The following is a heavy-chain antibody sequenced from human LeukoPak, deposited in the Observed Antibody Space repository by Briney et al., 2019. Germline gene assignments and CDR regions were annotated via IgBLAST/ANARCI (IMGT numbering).Heavy chain of an antibody. CDR1: GFTVSSNY. V-gene: IGHV3-53*01. CDR2: IYSGGST. Sequence: GGSLSLSCAASGFTVSSNYMSWVRQAPGKGLEWVSVIYSGGSTYYADSVKGRFTISRDNSKNTLYLQMNSLRAEDTAVYYCARGRRDGYNSFDYWGQGTLVTVSS. CDR3: ARGRRDGYNSFDY. D-gene: IGHD5-24*01. J-gene: IGHJ4*02.